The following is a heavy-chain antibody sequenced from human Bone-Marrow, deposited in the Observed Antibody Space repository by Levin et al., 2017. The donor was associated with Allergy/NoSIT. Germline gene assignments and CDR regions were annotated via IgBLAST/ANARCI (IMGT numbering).Heavy chain of an antibody. Sequence: GGSLRLSCTASGFIFDDYAMHWVRQRPGKGLEWVSGISWNSATVGYADSVRGRCTLSRDNARKSLHLEMSRLTGEDTALYFCVRGRPDCSGSYYNCAMDVWGRGTTVTFSS. J-gene: IGHJ6*04. CDR1: GFIFDDYA. V-gene: IGHV3-9*01. CDR2: ISWNSATV. CDR3: VRGRPDCSGSYYNCAMDV. D-gene: IGHD3-10*02.